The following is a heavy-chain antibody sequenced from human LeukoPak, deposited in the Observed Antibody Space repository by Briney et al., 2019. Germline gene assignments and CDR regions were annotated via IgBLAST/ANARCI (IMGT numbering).Heavy chain of an antibody. CDR3: AKFVAH. CDR2: ISGSGSNT. Sequence: GGSLRLSCTASGFTFSSSVMSWVRQAPGKGLEWVSAISGSGSNTYYADSVKGRFTISRDNSQSTLHLQIDSLRAEDTAVYYCAKFVAHWGQGTLVTVSS. D-gene: IGHD2-21*01. J-gene: IGHJ4*02. V-gene: IGHV3-23*01. CDR1: GFTFSSSV.